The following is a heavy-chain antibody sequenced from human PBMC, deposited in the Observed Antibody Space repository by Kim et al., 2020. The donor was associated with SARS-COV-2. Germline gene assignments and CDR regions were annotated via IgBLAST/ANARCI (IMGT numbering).Heavy chain of an antibody. Sequence: ASVKVSCKVSGYTLTELSMHWVRQAPGKGLEWMGGFDPEDGETIYAQKFQGRVTMTEDTSTDTAYMELSSLRSEDTAVYYCATTIVVVPAAIWVVYYFDYWGQGTLVTVSS. J-gene: IGHJ4*02. CDR1: GYTLTELS. V-gene: IGHV1-24*01. CDR3: ATTIVVVPAAIWVVYYFDY. CDR2: FDPEDGET. D-gene: IGHD2-2*02.